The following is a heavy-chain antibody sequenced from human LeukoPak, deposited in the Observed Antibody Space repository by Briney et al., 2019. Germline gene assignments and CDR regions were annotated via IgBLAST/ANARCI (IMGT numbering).Heavy chain of an antibody. V-gene: IGHV3-7*03. CDR2: INHNGNVN. J-gene: IGHJ6*02. D-gene: IGHD3-16*01. CDR1: GFTFNSYW. Sequence: GGSLRLSCAASGFTFNSYWMNWARQAPGKGLEWVASINHNGNVNYYVDSVKGRFTISRDNAKNSLYLQMSNLRAEDTAVYFCARGGGLDVWGQGATVTVSS. CDR3: ARGGGLDV.